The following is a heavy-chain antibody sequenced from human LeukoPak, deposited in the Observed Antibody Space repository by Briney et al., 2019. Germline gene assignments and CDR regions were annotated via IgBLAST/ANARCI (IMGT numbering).Heavy chain of an antibody. CDR1: GFTFRNYW. Sequence: GGSLRLSCAASGFTFRNYWMNWIRQAPGKGLEWVANIKQDGSEKYYVDSVKGRFTISRDNAKNSLYLQMNSLRAEDTAVYYCARDGFLKIFEVVIHHFDYWGQGTLVPVSS. V-gene: IGHV3-7*01. D-gene: IGHD3-3*01. J-gene: IGHJ4*02. CDR3: ARDGFLKIFEVVIHHFDY. CDR2: IKQDGSEK.